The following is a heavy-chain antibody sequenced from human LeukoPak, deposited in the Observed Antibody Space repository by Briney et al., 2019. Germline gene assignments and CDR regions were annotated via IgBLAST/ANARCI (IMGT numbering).Heavy chain of an antibody. CDR2: IYPGDSDT. Sequence: GESLKISCKGSGYSFTSYWIGWVRQMPGKGLEWMGIIYPGDSDTRYSPSFQGQVTISADKSISTAYLQWSSLKASDAAMYYCARLPRVSSGWDYFDYWGQGTLVTVSS. D-gene: IGHD6-19*01. CDR1: GYSFTSYW. J-gene: IGHJ4*02. CDR3: ARLPRVSSGWDYFDY. V-gene: IGHV5-51*01.